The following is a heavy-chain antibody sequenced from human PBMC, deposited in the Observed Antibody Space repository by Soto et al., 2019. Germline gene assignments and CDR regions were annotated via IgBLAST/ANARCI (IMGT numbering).Heavy chain of an antibody. CDR1: GFTFSRYA. Sequence: PGGSLTLSFAASGFTFSRYAMTWVRQVPGKGLEWVSSISGGGVGTYYADSVKGRFTISRDNSKNTLYLQMNNLRAEDTAVYYCAKDEVNYYGMDVWGQGTTVTVSS. J-gene: IGHJ6*02. CDR3: AKDEVNYYGMDV. V-gene: IGHV3-23*01. CDR2: ISGGGVGT.